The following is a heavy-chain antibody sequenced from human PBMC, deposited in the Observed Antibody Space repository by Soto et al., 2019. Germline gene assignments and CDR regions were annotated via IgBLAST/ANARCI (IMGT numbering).Heavy chain of an antibody. CDR1: GYTFTGYY. CDR2: INPNRGGT. CDR3: ARSWIQLWVDAFDI. D-gene: IGHD5-18*01. Sequence: QVQLVQSGAEVKKPGASVKVSCKASGYTFTGYYMHWVRQAPGQGLEWMGWINPNRGGTNYAQKFQGWVTMTRETSISTAYMELSRLRSDDTAVYYCARSWIQLWVDAFDIWGQGTMVTVSS. J-gene: IGHJ3*02. V-gene: IGHV1-2*04.